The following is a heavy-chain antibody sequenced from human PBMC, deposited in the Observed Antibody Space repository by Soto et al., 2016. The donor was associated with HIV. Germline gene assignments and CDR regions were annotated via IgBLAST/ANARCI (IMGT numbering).Heavy chain of an antibody. CDR2: INSDGSST. D-gene: IGHD3-16*02. Sequence: EVQLVESGGGLVQPGGSLRLSCAASGFTFSSYWMHWVRQAPGKGLVWVSLINSDGSSTSYADSVKGRFTISRDNAKNTLYLQMSSLRAEDTAVYYCASGGVPYIWGSYRHDYWGQGTLVTVSS. CDR3: ASGGVPYIWGSYRHDY. J-gene: IGHJ4*02. CDR1: GFTFSSYW. V-gene: IGHV3-74*01.